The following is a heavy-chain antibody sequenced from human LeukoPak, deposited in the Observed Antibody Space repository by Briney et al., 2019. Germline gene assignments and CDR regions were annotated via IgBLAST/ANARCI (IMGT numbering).Heavy chain of an antibody. D-gene: IGHD4-17*01. CDR3: ASASKRDYVGYFDY. J-gene: IGHJ4*02. V-gene: IGHV3-33*01. CDR1: GFTFSSYG. Sequence: GGSLRLSCAASGFTFSSYGMHWVRQAPGKGLEWVAVIWYDGSNKYYADSVKGRFTISRDNSKNTLYLQMNSLRAEDTAVYYCASASKRDYVGYFDYWGQGTLVTVSS. CDR2: IWYDGSNK.